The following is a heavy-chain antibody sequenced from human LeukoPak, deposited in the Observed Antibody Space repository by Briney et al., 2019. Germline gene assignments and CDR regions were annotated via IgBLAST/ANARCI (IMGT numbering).Heavy chain of an antibody. V-gene: IGHV3-7*01. Sequence: GGSLRLSCAASGFTFSIYWMSWVRQAPGKGLEWVANIKQDGSEKYYVDSVKGRFTVSRDNAKNSLYLQMNSLRAEDTAVYFCVRAGYGLGSYLPYGMDVWGQGTTVTVSS. CDR3: VRAGYGLGSYLPYGMDV. CDR1: GFTFSIYW. J-gene: IGHJ6*02. CDR2: IKQDGSEK. D-gene: IGHD3-10*01.